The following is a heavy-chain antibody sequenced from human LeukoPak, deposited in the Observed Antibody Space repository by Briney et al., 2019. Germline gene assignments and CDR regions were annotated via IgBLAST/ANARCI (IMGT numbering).Heavy chain of an antibody. Sequence: SVKVSCKASGGTFSSYTISWVRQAPGQGLEWMGRVIPILGIANYAQKFQGRVTITADKSTSTAHMELSSLRSEDTAVYYCARVSDSSGNFDYWGQGTLVTVSS. J-gene: IGHJ4*02. D-gene: IGHD3-22*01. CDR3: ARVSDSSGNFDY. CDR1: GGTFSSYT. CDR2: VIPILGIA. V-gene: IGHV1-69*02.